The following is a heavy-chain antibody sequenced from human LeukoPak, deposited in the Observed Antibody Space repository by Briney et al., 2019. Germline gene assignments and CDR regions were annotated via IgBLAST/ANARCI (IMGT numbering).Heavy chain of an antibody. CDR2: IYYSGSS. V-gene: IGHV4-39*01. J-gene: IGHJ4*02. CDR1: GASISSSSYY. D-gene: IGHD2-8*01. Sequence: SPTLSLTCSVSGASISSSSYYRGWLRQPPGKGLEWIGSIYYSGSSYYTPSLKSRLTISVDTSKDQFSLKLTSVTAADTAVYYCAASGYSTRWYYYDFWGQGTLVTVSS. CDR3: AASGYSTRWYYYDF.